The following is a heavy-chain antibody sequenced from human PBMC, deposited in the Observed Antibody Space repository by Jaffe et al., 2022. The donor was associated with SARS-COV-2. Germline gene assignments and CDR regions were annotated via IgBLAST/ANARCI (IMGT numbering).Heavy chain of an antibody. J-gene: IGHJ6*02. CDR1: GGSISSGSYY. CDR2: IYTSGST. CDR3: ARYGAVAGTKGARSYYYYGMDV. Sequence: QVQLQESGPGLVKPSQTLSLTCTVSGGSISSGSYYWSWIRQPAGKGLEWIGRIYTSGSTNYNPSLKSRVTISVDTSKNQFSLKLSSVTAADTAVYYCARYGAVAGTKGARSYYYYGMDVWGQGTTVTVSS. V-gene: IGHV4-61*02. D-gene: IGHD6-19*01.